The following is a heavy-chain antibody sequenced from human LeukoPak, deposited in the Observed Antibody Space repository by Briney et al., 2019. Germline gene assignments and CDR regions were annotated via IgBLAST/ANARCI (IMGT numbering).Heavy chain of an antibody. Sequence: GGSLRLSCAASGFTFSSYAMHWVRQAPGKGLEWVAVISYDGSNKYYADSVKGRFTISRDNSKNTLYLQMDSLRAEDTGVFYCARDGGLTGGYLDYWGQGTLVTVSS. J-gene: IGHJ4*02. CDR1: GFTFSSYA. D-gene: IGHD7-27*01. CDR3: ARDGGLTGGYLDY. V-gene: IGHV3-30*04. CDR2: ISYDGSNK.